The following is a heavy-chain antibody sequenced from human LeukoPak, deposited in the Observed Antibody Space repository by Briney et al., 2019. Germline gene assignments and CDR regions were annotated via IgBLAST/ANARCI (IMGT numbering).Heavy chain of an antibody. CDR1: GFTFSTYG. Sequence: GGPRRPSCAASGFTFSTYGLSWVRRAPGKGLEGVANIKKDGSEKYYVDSVKGRFTISRDNAKNSLYLQMNSLRAEDTAVYYCAKDEVAAAAGMVDYWGQGTLVTVSS. V-gene: IGHV3-7*01. D-gene: IGHD6-13*01. CDR2: IKKDGSEK. J-gene: IGHJ4*02. CDR3: AKDEVAAAAGMVDY.